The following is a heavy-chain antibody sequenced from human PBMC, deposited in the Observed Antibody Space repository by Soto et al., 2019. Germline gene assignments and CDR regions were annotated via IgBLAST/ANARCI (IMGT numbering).Heavy chain of an antibody. D-gene: IGHD3-3*01. CDR1: GGSISISSYY. CDR2: IYYSGST. V-gene: IGHV4-39*01. J-gene: IGHJ4*02. Sequence: SETLSLTCTVSGGSISISSYYWGCVRQPPGKGLEWIGSIYYSGSTYYNPSLKSRVTISVDTSKNQFSLKLSSVTAADTAVYYCARRPYDFWSGYYLYFDYWGQGTLVTVSS. CDR3: ARRPYDFWSGYYLYFDY.